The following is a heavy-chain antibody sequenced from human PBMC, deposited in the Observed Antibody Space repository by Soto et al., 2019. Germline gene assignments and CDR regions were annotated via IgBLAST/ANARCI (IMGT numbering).Heavy chain of an antibody. CDR2: ISGSGGST. Sequence: EVQLLESGGGLIQPGGSLRLSCAASGFTFSSYAMNWVRQALGKGLEWVSGISGSGGSTYYADSVKGRFTISRDNSKNTLYLQMSSLRAEDTAVYYCAKAFSWYDYWGQGTLVTVSS. V-gene: IGHV3-23*01. CDR1: GFTFSSYA. J-gene: IGHJ4*02. CDR3: AKAFSWYDY. D-gene: IGHD6-13*01.